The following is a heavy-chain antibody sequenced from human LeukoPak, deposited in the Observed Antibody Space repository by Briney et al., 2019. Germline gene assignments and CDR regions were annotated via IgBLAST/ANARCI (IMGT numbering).Heavy chain of an antibody. J-gene: IGHJ4*02. CDR1: GGSISSYY. CDR3: ARYISGTSQVFDY. V-gene: IGHV4-59*01. CDR2: IYYSGST. Sequence: PSETLSLTCTVSGGSISSYYWSWIRQPPGKGLEWIGYIYYSGSTNYNPSLKSRVTISVDTSKNQFSLKLSSVTAADTAVYYCARYISGTSQVFDYWGQGTLVTVSS. D-gene: IGHD1-20*01.